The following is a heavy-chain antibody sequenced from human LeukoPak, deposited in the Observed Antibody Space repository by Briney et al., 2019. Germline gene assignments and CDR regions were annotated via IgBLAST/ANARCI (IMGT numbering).Heavy chain of an antibody. Sequence: ASVKVSCKASGYTFTSYGISWVRQAPGQGLEWMGWISAYNGNTNHAQKLQGRVTMTTDTSTSTAYMELRSLRSDDTAVYYCARDHDSSGPAGDFDYWGQGTLVTVSS. V-gene: IGHV1-18*01. CDR1: GYTFTSYG. CDR2: ISAYNGNT. CDR3: ARDHDSSGPAGDFDY. D-gene: IGHD3-22*01. J-gene: IGHJ4*02.